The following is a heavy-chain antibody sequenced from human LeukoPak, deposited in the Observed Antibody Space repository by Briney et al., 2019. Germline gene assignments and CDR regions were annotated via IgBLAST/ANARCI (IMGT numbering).Heavy chain of an antibody. Sequence: SETLSLTCAVYGGSISGYYWSWIRQPPGKGLEWIGEINHSGSTNYNPSLKSRVTISVDTSKNQFSLKLSSVTAADTAVYYCARGLRNYGNDYWGQGTLVTVSS. D-gene: IGHD4-17*01. CDR3: ARGLRNYGNDY. CDR1: GGSISGYY. J-gene: IGHJ4*02. CDR2: INHSGST. V-gene: IGHV4-34*01.